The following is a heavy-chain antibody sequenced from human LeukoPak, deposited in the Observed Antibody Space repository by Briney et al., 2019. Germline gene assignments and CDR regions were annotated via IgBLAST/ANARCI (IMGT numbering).Heavy chain of an antibody. J-gene: IGHJ4*02. CDR2: IYYSGST. V-gene: IGHV4-39*07. CDR1: GGSISSSSYY. Sequence: SETLSLTCTVSGGSISSSSYYWGWIRQPPGRGREWIGSIYYSGSTYYNPSRNSRVTISVDTSKNQFSLKLSSVTAADTAVYYCASDYDSSGLLDYWGRGTLVTVSS. CDR3: ASDYDSSGLLDY. D-gene: IGHD3-22*01.